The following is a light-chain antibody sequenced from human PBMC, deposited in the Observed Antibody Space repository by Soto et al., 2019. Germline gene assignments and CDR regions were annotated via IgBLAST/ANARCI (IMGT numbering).Light chain of an antibody. V-gene: IGKV3-15*01. Sequence: EIVLTQSPSTLSLYTGERVTISCRASQSVDNYFDWYQQKPGQAPRLLIYESSNRATGIPARFSGSGSGTEFTLTISSLQSEDFAVYYCQHYNNGPGAFGQGTKV. CDR1: QSVDNY. CDR3: QHYNNGPGA. J-gene: IGKJ1*01. CDR2: ESS.